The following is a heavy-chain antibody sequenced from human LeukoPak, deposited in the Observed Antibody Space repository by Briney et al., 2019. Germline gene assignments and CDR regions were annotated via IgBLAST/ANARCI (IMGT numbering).Heavy chain of an antibody. CDR2: INHSGST. V-gene: IGHV4-34*01. Sequence: KPSETLSPTCAVYGGSFSGYYWSCIRQPPGKGLEWVGEINHSGSTNYNPSLKSRVTISVDTSKNQFSLKLSSVTAADTAVYYCARGELRYFDWLLRGTYFDYWGQGTLVTVSS. D-gene: IGHD3-9*01. CDR1: GGSFSGYY. CDR3: ARGELRYFDWLLRGTYFDY. J-gene: IGHJ4*02.